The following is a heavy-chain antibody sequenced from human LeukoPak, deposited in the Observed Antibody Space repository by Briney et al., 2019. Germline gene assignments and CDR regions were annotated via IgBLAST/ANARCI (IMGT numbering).Heavy chain of an antibody. CDR2: INHSGST. CDR1: GGSFSGYY. V-gene: IGHV4-34*01. CDR3: ARTLAVAATPNNYFDY. Sequence: PSETLSLTCAVYGGSFSGYYWSWIRQPPGKGLEWIGEINHSGSTNYNPSLKSRVTISVDTSKNQFSLKLSSVTAADTAVYYCARTLAVAATPNNYFDYWGQGTLSPSPQ. J-gene: IGHJ4*02. D-gene: IGHD6-19*01.